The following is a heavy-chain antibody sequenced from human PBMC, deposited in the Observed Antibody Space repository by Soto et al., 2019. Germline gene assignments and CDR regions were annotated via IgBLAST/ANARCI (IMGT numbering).Heavy chain of an antibody. CDR3: ATRSPAFDY. Sequence: ASVKVSCKASGYTFTSYDINCVRQATGQGLEWMGWMNPNSGNTGYAQKFQGRVTMTRDTSINTAYMELSSLRSDDTAVYYCATRSPAFDYWGQGTLVTVSS. CDR1: GYTFTSYD. J-gene: IGHJ4*02. CDR2: MNPNSGNT. V-gene: IGHV1-8*01.